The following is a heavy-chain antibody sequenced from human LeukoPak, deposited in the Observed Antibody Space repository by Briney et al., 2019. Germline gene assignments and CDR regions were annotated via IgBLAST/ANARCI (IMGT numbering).Heavy chain of an antibody. CDR2: ISYDGSNK. D-gene: IGHD6-13*01. Sequence: GRSLRLSCAASGFTFSSYGMHWVRQAPGKGLEWVAVISYDGSNKYYAGSVKGRFTISRDNSKNTLYLQMNSLRAEDTAVYYCAGQQLATFDYWGQGTLVTVSS. V-gene: IGHV3-30*03. CDR3: AGQQLATFDY. CDR1: GFTFSSYG. J-gene: IGHJ4*02.